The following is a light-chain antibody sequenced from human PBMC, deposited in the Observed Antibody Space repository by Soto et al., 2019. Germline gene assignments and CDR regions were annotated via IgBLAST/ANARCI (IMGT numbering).Light chain of an antibody. CDR3: QQYGISPT. CDR2: DVS. V-gene: IGKV3-20*01. Sequence: EIVLTQSPGTLSLSPGERATLSCRSSHSVSSNYLAWYQQKPGQAPRLLIYDVSSRATGIPDRFSGRWSGTDFPLTSSRLEPVDFAVYYCQQYGISPTFGQGTKVEIK. CDR1: HSVSSNY. J-gene: IGKJ1*01.